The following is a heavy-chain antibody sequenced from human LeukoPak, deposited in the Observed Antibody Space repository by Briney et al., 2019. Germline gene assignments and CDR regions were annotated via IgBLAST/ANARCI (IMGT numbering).Heavy chain of an antibody. J-gene: IGHJ4*02. CDR3: VKGVYSYGLPSFFDY. CDR2: ISWNSGNI. Sequence: GGSLRLSCAASGFTFGDYAMRWVRQAPGKGLEWVSGISWNSGNIGYADSVRGRFTISRDNAKNSLYLQMNNLRAEDTALYYCVKGVYSYGLPSFFDYWGQGTLVTVSS. CDR1: GFTFGDYA. D-gene: IGHD5-18*01. V-gene: IGHV3-9*01.